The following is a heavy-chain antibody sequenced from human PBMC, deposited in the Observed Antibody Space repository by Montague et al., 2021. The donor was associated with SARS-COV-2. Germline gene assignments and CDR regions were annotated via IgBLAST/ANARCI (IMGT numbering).Heavy chain of an antibody. CDR1: GGSITSGSYY. J-gene: IGHJ4*02. CDR3: ARSDFWTCPLYFDS. CDR2: IHTSGST. V-gene: IGHV4-61*02. Sequence: TLSLTCTVSGGSITSGSYYWSWIRQPAGKGLEWIGRIHTSGSTNYNPSLNSRVTISLDTSKNQFSLNLSSVTAADTAVYYCARSDFWTCPLYFDSWGQGTLVTVSS. D-gene: IGHD3/OR15-3a*01.